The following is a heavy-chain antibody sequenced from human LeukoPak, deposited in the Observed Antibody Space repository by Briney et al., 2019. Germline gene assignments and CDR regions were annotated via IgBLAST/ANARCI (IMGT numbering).Heavy chain of an antibody. CDR3: ARARAVAGKYYFDY. V-gene: IGHV4-59*01. CDR2: IYYSGST. Sequence: PSETLSLTCTVSGGSISSYYWSWIRQPSGKGLEWIGYIYYSGSTNYNPSLKSRVTISVDTSKNQFSLKLSSVTAADTAVYYCARARAVAGKYYFDYWGQGTLVTVSS. CDR1: GGSISSYY. J-gene: IGHJ4*02. D-gene: IGHD6-19*01.